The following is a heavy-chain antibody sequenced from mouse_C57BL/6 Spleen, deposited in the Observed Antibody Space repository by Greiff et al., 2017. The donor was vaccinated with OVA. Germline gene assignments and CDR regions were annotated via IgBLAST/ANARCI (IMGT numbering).Heavy chain of an antibody. D-gene: IGHD1-1*01. CDR1: GFTFSSYA. CDR3: ARDRTTVVAPYWYFDV. CDR2: ISDGGSYT. J-gene: IGHJ1*03. V-gene: IGHV5-4*01. Sequence: EVKLMESGGGLVKPGGSLKLSCAASGFTFSSYAMSWVRQTPEKRLEWVATISDGGSYTYYPDNVKGRFTISRDNAKNNLYLQMSHLKSEDTAMYYCARDRTTVVAPYWYFDVWGTGTTVTVSS.